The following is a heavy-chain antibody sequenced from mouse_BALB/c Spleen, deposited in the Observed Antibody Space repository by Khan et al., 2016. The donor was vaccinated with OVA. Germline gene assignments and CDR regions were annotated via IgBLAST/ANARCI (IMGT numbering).Heavy chain of an antibody. CDR3: ARTYFSYGNYGDYYTMDY. J-gene: IGHJ4*01. CDR1: GFSLTSYG. Sequence: QVQLKQSGPGLVQPSQSLSITCTASGFSLTSYGVPWVRQSPGKGLEWLGVIWSGGSTDYNSAFISRLTISKDNSKSQVFFKMNSLQANDTAIYYCARTYFSYGNYGDYYTMDYWGQGTSVTVSS. CDR2: IWSGGST. V-gene: IGHV2-2*02. D-gene: IGHD2-1*01.